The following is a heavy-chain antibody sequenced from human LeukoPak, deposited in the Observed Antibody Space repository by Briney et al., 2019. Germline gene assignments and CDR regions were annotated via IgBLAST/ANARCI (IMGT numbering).Heavy chain of an antibody. J-gene: IGHJ3*02. V-gene: IGHV3-30*02. CDR3: ARSYSGSYYGACDI. CDR2: IRYVGSNQ. D-gene: IGHD1-26*01. CDR1: GFTFSSYG. Sequence: GGSLRLSCAASGFTFSSYGMHWVRQAPGKGLEWVTFIRYVGSNQYYADSVKGRFTISRDTSKNTLFLQMNSLRAEDTAVYYCARSYSGSYYGACDIWGQGTMVTVSS.